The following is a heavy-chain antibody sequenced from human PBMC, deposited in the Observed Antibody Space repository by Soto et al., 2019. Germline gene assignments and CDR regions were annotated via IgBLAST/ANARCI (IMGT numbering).Heavy chain of an antibody. CDR3: ASNAGGPAGRSVSFYFYGMDV. Sequence: ASVKVSCKPSGGTSSSYAFSWVRQAPGQGLEWMGGIIPIFGTPNYAQKFQGRVTITADTSTNTAYMELSSLRSEDTAVYYCASNAGGPAGRSVSFYFYGMDVWGQGTTVTVSS. CDR1: GGTSSSYA. D-gene: IGHD2-8*02. V-gene: IGHV1-69*06. CDR2: IIPIFGTP. J-gene: IGHJ6*02.